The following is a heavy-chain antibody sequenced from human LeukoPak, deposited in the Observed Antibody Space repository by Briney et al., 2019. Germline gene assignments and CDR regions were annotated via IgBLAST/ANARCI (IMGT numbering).Heavy chain of an antibody. V-gene: IGHV3-30*04. J-gene: IGHJ4*02. D-gene: IGHD3-10*01. Sequence: GGFLRLSCAASGFTFSSYAMHWVRQAPGKGLEWVAVISYDGSNKYYADSVKGRFTISRDNAKNTLYLQMNSLRAEDTAVYYCARSHYLSYWGQGTLVTVSS. CDR2: ISYDGSNK. CDR1: GFTFSSYA. CDR3: ARSHYLSY.